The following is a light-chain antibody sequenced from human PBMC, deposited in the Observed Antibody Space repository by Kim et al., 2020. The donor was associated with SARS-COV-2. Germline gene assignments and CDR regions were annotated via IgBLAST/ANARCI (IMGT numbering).Light chain of an antibody. V-gene: IGLV1-51*01. CDR3: GTWHPSLSAWV. CDR1: SSNIGNGY. CDR2: DND. Sequence: QSVLTQPPSVSAAPGQRVTISCSESSSNIGNGYVSWYQQLPRTAPKLLIYDNDKRPSRTPDRFSGSKSGASVTLDITGLQTADEADYYCGTWHPSLSAWVFGGGTQLTVL. J-gene: IGLJ3*02.